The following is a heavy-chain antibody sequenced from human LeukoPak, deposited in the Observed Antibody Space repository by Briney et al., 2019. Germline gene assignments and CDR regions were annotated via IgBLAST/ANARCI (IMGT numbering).Heavy chain of an antibody. D-gene: IGHD3-16*01. CDR1: GVSISTTSYY. CDR3: AGPRGWGGALSFFDS. J-gene: IGHJ4*02. Sequence: SETLSLTCTVSGVSISTTSYYWGWIRQTPGKGLEWIGSMLYRGSTYYSPSLRSRAIISVDASKNQFFLTLSPVTAADTAVYYCAGPRGWGGALSFFDSWGQGTLITVSS. V-gene: IGHV4-39*07. CDR2: MLYRGST.